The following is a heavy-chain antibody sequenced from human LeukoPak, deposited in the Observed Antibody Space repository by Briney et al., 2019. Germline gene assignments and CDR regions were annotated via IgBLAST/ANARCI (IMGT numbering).Heavy chain of an antibody. Sequence: SVKVSCKASGGTFSSYAISWVRQAPGQGLEWMGRIIPILGIANYAQKFQGRVTITADKSTSTAYMELSSLRSADTAVYYCAMIAAAGTGVDYWGQGTLVTVSS. J-gene: IGHJ4*02. V-gene: IGHV1-69*04. CDR1: GGTFSSYA. CDR2: IIPILGIA. CDR3: AMIAAAGTGVDY. D-gene: IGHD6-13*01.